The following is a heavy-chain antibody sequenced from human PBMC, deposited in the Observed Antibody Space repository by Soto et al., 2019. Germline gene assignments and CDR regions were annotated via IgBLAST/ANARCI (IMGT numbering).Heavy chain of an antibody. Sequence: PGGSLRLSCAASGFTFSSYGMHWVRQAPGKGLEWVAVIWYDGSNKYYADSVKGRFTISRDNSKNTLYLQMNSLRAEDTAVYYCARDQGVSIAAAGTPHYYGMDVWGQGTTVTVSS. CDR3: ARDQGVSIAAAGTPHYYGMDV. V-gene: IGHV3-33*01. D-gene: IGHD6-13*01. J-gene: IGHJ6*02. CDR2: IWYDGSNK. CDR1: GFTFSSYG.